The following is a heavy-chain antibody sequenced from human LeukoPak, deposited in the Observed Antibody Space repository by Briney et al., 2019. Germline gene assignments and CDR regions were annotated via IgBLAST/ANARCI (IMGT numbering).Heavy chain of an antibody. CDR2: INQDGSEK. CDR1: RFTFSGYW. Sequence: GGSLRLSCATSRFTFSGYWMSWVRQAPGKGLEWVANINQDGSEKNYVDSVKGRFTISRDDAKNSLHLQMNSLRAEDTAVYYCARVYGSGHGNWGQGTLVTVSS. J-gene: IGHJ4*02. CDR3: ARVYGSGHGN. V-gene: IGHV3-7*04. D-gene: IGHD3-10*01.